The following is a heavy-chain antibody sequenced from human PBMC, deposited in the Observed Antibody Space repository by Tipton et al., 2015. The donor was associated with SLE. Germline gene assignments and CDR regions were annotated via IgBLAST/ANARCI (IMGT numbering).Heavy chain of an antibody. CDR3: ARDSRYSSVR. CDR1: GDSVTSGPNS. Sequence: TLSLTCTVSGDSVTSGPNSWTWIRQPAGKGLEWIGRIFSTGSTNYNPSLKSRVTISIDTSKNQFSLNLTSVTAADTAVYYCARDSRYSSVRWGQGNLVTVSS. CDR2: IFSTGST. V-gene: IGHV4-61*02. J-gene: IGHJ4*02. D-gene: IGHD6-19*01.